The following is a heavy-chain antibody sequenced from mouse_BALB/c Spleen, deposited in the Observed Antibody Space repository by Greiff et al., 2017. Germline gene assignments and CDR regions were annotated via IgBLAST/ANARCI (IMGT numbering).Heavy chain of an antibody. V-gene: IGHV5-9-3*01. CDR3: ARPLGFDY. Sequence: EVQLQESGGGLVKPGGSLKLSCAASGFTFSSYAMSWVRQTPEKRLEWVATISSGGSYTYYPDSVKGRFTISRDNAKNTLYLQMSSLRSEDTAMYYCARPLGFDYWGQGTTLTVSS. CDR1: GFTFSSYA. J-gene: IGHJ2*01. D-gene: IGHD3-3*01. CDR2: ISSGGSYT.